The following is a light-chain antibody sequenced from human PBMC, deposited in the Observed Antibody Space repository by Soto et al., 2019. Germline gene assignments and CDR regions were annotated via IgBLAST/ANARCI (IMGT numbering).Light chain of an antibody. Sequence: DIQMTQSPSSLSAYLGDRVTITCRASQSISGWLAWYQQKPGKAPKLLMYDASSLDSGVPSRFSGSGSGTEFTLTISSLQPDDFATYYCQQYNAYPWTCGQGNKGDIK. CDR1: QSISGW. CDR2: DAS. V-gene: IGKV1-5*01. J-gene: IGKJ1*01. CDR3: QQYNAYPWT.